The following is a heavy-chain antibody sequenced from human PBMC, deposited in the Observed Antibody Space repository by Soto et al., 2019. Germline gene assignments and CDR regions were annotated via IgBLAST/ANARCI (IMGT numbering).Heavy chain of an antibody. J-gene: IGHJ3*02. CDR1: GFTFSSYG. V-gene: IGHV3-33*01. CDR3: ARARCGEAWRAFDI. D-gene: IGHD2-21*01. Sequence: QVQLVESGGGVVQPGRSLRLSCAASGFTFSSYGMHWVRQAPGKGLEWVAVIWYDGSNKYYADSVKGRFTISRDNSKNTLYLQMNSLRAEDTAVYYCARARCGEAWRAFDIWGQGTMVTVSS. CDR2: IWYDGSNK.